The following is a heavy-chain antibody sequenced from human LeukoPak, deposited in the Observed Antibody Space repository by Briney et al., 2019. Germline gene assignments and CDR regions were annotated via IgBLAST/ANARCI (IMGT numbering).Heavy chain of an antibody. D-gene: IGHD3-22*01. CDR1: GFTFSDYY. CDR2: ITTSGSTI. V-gene: IGHV3-11*01. Sequence: GGSLRLSCVASGFTFSDYYMNWIRQAPGKGLEWVSYITTSGSTIYYIDSVKGRFTISRDNAKSSLYLQMNTLRAEDTAVYYCATSSDSSGNDWGQGTLVTVSS. J-gene: IGHJ4*02. CDR3: ATSSDSSGND.